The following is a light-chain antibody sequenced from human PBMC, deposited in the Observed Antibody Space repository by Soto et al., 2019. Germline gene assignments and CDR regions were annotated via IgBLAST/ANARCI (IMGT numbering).Light chain of an antibody. CDR1: QSISSSY. Sequence: EILLTQSPGTLSLSPGERATLSCRASQSISSSYLAWYQQKPGQAPRLLIYAASSRATGIPERFSGSGSGTEFTLTISSLQPEDFAAYYCQQYGSSPYTFGQGTKLEIK. CDR3: QQYGSSPYT. CDR2: AAS. V-gene: IGKV3-20*01. J-gene: IGKJ2*01.